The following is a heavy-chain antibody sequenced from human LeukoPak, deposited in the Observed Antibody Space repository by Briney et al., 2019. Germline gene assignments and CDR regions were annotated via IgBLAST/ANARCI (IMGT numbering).Heavy chain of an antibody. CDR3: AKDKYDYDSPYFDS. V-gene: IGHV3-30*18. CDR1: GFIFSDYG. CDR2: IADDGTQR. D-gene: IGHD3-22*01. J-gene: IGHJ4*02. Sequence: GNSLRLSCAASGFIFSDYGMHWVRQAPGKGPERVAVIADDGTQRYVDSVKGRFTISRDNSENNVYLQMNRLRVEDTAVYYCAKDKYDYDSPYFDSWGQGTLVTVS.